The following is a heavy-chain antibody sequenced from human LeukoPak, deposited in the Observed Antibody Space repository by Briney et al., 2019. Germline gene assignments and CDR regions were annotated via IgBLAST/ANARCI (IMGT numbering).Heavy chain of an antibody. CDR3: ARGPPNWGYDY. CDR2: MSPNSGDT. J-gene: IGHJ4*02. V-gene: IGHV1-8*01. D-gene: IGHD7-27*01. CDR1: GYTFTSYD. Sequence: ASVKVSCKASGYTFTSYDVNWVRQATGQRPEWMGWMSPNSGDTGYAQKFQDRVTMTRNTSISTAYMELSSLRSDDTAVYYCARGPPNWGYDYWGPGTLVTVSS.